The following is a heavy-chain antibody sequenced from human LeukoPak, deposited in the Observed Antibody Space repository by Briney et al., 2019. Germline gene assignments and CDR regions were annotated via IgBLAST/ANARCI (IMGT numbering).Heavy chain of an antibody. CDR3: ANRISGSSS. Sequence: GGSLRLSCAASGFTFSSYAMSWVRQAPGKGLEWVSAISSGGGNTDYADSVKGRFTISRDNSKNTVFLQMNSLRAEDTGVYYCANRISGSSSWGQGTLVTVSS. CDR2: ISSGGGNT. V-gene: IGHV3-23*01. CDR1: GFTFSSYA. D-gene: IGHD3-10*01. J-gene: IGHJ5*02.